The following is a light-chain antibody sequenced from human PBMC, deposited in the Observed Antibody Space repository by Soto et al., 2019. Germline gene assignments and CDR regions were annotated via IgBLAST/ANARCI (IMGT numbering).Light chain of an antibody. V-gene: IGKV3-20*01. CDR3: QHYDSARWT. J-gene: IGKJ1*01. CDR2: DAS. Sequence: VMTQSPDTLSASPGDRVSLSCRARQSVSSYLAWYQQKPGQAPRLLIYDASRRATGIPDRFSGSGSGTDFSLTISRLEPEDFAVYYCQHYDSARWTFGQGTKVDI. CDR1: QSVSSY.